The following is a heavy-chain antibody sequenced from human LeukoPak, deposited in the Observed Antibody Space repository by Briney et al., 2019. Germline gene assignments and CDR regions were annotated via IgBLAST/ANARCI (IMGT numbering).Heavy chain of an antibody. J-gene: IGHJ4*02. CDR1: GLTFSSYA. V-gene: IGHV3-23*01. Sequence: GGSLRLSCAASGLTFSSYAMSWVRQAPGKGLERVSTISGSGGSTYYADSVKGRFTISRDNSKNTLFLQMNSLRAEDTAVYYCAKDLYGGYYFDYWGQGTLVTVSS. CDR2: ISGSGGST. D-gene: IGHD4-23*01. CDR3: AKDLYGGYYFDY.